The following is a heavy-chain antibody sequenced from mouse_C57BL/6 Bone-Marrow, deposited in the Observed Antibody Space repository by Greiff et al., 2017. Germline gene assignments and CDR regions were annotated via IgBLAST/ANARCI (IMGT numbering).Heavy chain of an antibody. D-gene: IGHD1-1*01. CDR1: GYTFTDYE. CDR3: TDFYYYGSSFLTDAY. CDR2: IDPETGGT. Sequence: QVQLQQSGAELVRPGASVTLSCKASGYTFTDYEMHWVKQTPVHGLEWIGAIDPETGGTAYNQKFKGKAILTADKSSSTAYMELRSLTSDDSAVYYCTDFYYYGSSFLTDAYWGQGTLVTVSA. J-gene: IGHJ3*01. V-gene: IGHV1-15*01.